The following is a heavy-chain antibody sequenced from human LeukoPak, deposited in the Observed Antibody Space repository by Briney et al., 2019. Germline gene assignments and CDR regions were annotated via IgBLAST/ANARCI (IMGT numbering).Heavy chain of an antibody. CDR3: ARIRVVVVVAVHVSEYYFDY. J-gene: IGHJ4*02. D-gene: IGHD2-15*01. V-gene: IGHV1-2*02. CDR2: INPNSGGT. Sequence: ASVKVSCKAPGATFSSYAISGVRQAPGQGLEWMGWINPNSGGTNYAQKFQGRVTMTRDTSISTAYMELSRLRSDDTAVYYCARIRVVVVVAVHVSEYYFDYWGQGTLVTVSS. CDR1: GATFSSYA.